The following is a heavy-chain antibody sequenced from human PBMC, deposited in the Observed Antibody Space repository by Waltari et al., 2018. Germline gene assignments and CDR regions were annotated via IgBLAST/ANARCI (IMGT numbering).Heavy chain of an antibody. CDR2: IYSGGVT. Sequence: EVQLVESGGNLVQPGGSLRLSCAAAGFNVGDKYMSWVRQAPGKGLGWVSVIYSGGVTYYADSVKGRFTVSRDLSKNSLFLQMNSLRAEDTAVYYCARSPPFYGDWYFDLWGRGSLVTVSS. D-gene: IGHD4-17*01. CDR3: ARSPPFYGDWYFDL. J-gene: IGHJ2*01. V-gene: IGHV3-66*01. CDR1: GFNVGDKY.